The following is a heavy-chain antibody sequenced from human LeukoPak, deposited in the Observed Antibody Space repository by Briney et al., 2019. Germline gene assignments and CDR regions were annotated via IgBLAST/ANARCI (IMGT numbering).Heavy chain of an antibody. CDR1: GGSFSGYY. CDR2: INHSGST. D-gene: IGHD3-16*02. CDR3: ARRKSNYDYVWGSYRYPFSFDY. J-gene: IGHJ4*02. V-gene: IGHV4-34*01. Sequence: SETLSLTCAVYGGSFSGYYWSWIRQPPGKGLEWIGEINHSGSTNYNPSLKSRVTISVDTSKNQFSLKLSSVTAADTAVYYCARRKSNYDYVWGSYRYPFSFDYRGQGTLVTVSS.